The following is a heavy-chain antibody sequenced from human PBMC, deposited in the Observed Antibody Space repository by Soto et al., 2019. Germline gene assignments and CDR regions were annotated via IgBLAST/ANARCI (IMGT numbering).Heavy chain of an antibody. D-gene: IGHD3-10*01. CDR3: ARSGSGSYSPYYYYYGMDV. CDR2: INHSGST. J-gene: IGHJ6*02. CDR1: GGSFSGYY. V-gene: IGHV4-34*01. Sequence: PSETLSLTCAVYGGSFSGYYWSWIRQPPGKGLEWIGEINHSGSTNYNPSLKSRVTISVDKSKNQFSLKLSSVTAADTAVYYCARSGSGSYSPYYYYYGMDVWGQGTTVTVSS.